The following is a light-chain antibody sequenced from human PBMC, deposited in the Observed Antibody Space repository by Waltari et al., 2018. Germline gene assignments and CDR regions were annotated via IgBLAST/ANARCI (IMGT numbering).Light chain of an antibody. J-gene: IGLJ1*01. Sequence: QSGLTQPASVAGSPGQSINLHCTGPSRYVGNYNLVSWYQQYPGKAPKLMVYEVTRRSSGVSDRFSGSKSGNTASLTIYGLQSEDEADYYCCSYAGLGIYVFGTGTKVTVL. CDR1: SRYVGNYNL. CDR3: CSYAGLGIYV. CDR2: EVT. V-gene: IGLV2-23*02.